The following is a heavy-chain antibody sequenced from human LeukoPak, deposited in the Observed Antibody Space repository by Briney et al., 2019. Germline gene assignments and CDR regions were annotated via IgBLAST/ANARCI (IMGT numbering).Heavy chain of an antibody. CDR3: ARTQNCSGGSCYYSSRWVIDWFDP. D-gene: IGHD2-15*01. CDR2: IYYSGST. Sequence: SETLSLTCAVYGGSFSSYYWSWIRQPPGKGLEWIGYIYYSGSTNYNPSLKSRVTISVDTSKNQFSLKLSSVTAADTAVYYCARTQNCSGGSCYYSSRWVIDWFDPWGQGTLVTVSS. J-gene: IGHJ5*02. V-gene: IGHV4-59*01. CDR1: GGSFSSYY.